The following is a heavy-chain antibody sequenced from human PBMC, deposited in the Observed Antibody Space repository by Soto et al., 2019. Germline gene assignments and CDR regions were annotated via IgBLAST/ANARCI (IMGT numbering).Heavy chain of an antibody. Sequence: HPGGSLRLSCAASGFTFSSYGMHWVRQAPGKGLEWVAVIWYDGSNKYYADSVKGRFTISRDNSKNTLYLQMNSLRAEDTAVYYCARDRNDFWSGYYYYMDVWGKGTTVTVPS. J-gene: IGHJ6*03. CDR1: GFTFSSYG. CDR2: IWYDGSNK. CDR3: ARDRNDFWSGYYYYMDV. D-gene: IGHD3-3*01. V-gene: IGHV3-33*01.